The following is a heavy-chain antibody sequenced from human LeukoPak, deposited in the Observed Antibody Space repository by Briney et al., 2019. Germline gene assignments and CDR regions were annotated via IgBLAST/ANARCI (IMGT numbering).Heavy chain of an antibody. CDR3: ARAPPVGEDYYYYYYMDV. CDR2: IYYSGST. V-gene: IGHV4-59*01. J-gene: IGHJ6*03. D-gene: IGHD3-3*01. CDR1: GGSISIYY. Sequence: SETLSLTCTVSGGSISIYYWSWIRQPPGKGLEWIGYIYYSGSTNYNPSLKSRVTISVDTSKNQFSLKLSSVTAADTAVYYCARAPPVGEDYYYYYYMDVWGKGTTVTVSS.